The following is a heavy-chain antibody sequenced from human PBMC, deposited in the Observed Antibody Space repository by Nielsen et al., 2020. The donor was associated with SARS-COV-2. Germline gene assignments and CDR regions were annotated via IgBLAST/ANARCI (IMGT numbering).Heavy chain of an antibody. CDR2: ISGSGGST. D-gene: IGHD3-10*01. J-gene: IGHJ6*02. Sequence: GESLEISCAASGFTFSSYAMSWVRQAPGKGLEWVSAISGSGGSTYYADSVKGRFTISRDNSKNTLYLQMNSLRAEDTAVYYCILVAVVRGYYGMNVWGQGTTVTVSS. CDR3: ILVAVVRGYYGMNV. V-gene: IGHV3-23*01. CDR1: GFTFSSYA.